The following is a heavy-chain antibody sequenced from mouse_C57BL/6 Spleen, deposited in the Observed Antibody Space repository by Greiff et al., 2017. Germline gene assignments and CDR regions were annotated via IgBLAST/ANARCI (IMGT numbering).Heavy chain of an antibody. D-gene: IGHD3-3*01. J-gene: IGHJ3*01. Sequence: QVHVKQSGAELVRPGTSVKVSCKASGYAFTNYLIEWVKQRPGQGLEWIGVINPGSGGTNYNEKFKGKATLTADKSSSTAYMQLSSLTSEDSAVYVCARRWRSGTRAWFAYWGQGTLVTVSA. CDR3: ARRWRSGTRAWFAY. V-gene: IGHV1-54*01. CDR2: INPGSGGT. CDR1: GYAFTNYL.